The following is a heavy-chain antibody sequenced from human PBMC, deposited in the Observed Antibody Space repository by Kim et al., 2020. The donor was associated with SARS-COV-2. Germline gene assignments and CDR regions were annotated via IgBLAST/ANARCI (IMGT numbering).Heavy chain of an antibody. CDR2: ISSSSSYI. CDR1: GFTFSSYS. D-gene: IGHD7-27*01. V-gene: IGHV3-21*01. J-gene: IGHJ6*02. Sequence: GGSLRLSCAASGFTFSSYSMNWVRQAPGKGLEGVSSISSSSSYIYYADSVKGRFTISRDNAKNSLYLQMNILRAEDTAVYYCARDLGSDNWGGYYYYGMDVWGQGTTVTVSS. CDR3: ARDLGSDNWGGYYYYGMDV.